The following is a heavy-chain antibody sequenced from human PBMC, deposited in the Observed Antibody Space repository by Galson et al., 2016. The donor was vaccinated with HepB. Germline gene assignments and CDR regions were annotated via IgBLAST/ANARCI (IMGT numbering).Heavy chain of an antibody. V-gene: IGHV3-48*04. D-gene: IGHD3-10*01. CDR2: ISSSSSTI. J-gene: IGHJ3*02. Sequence: SLRLSCAASGFTFSRSDMHWVRQAPGKGLEWVSYISSSSSTIYYADSVKGRFTISRDNAKNSLYLQMKSLRAEDTAVYYCARDRGPFDAFDIWGRGTMVTVSS. CDR1: GFTFSRSD. CDR3: ARDRGPFDAFDI.